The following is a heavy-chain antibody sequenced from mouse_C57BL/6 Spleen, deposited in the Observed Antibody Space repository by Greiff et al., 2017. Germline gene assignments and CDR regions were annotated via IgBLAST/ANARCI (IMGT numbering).Heavy chain of an antibody. V-gene: IGHV14-4*01. CDR1: GFNIKADY. CDR3: TTWGPYFDY. Sequence: EVQLQQSGAELVRPGASVKLSCTASGFNIKADYMHWVKQRPEQGLEWIGWIEPENGDTEYASKFQGKATITADTSSNTAYLQLSSLTSDDTAVYYCTTWGPYFDYWGQGTTLTVSS. CDR2: IEPENGDT. J-gene: IGHJ2*01.